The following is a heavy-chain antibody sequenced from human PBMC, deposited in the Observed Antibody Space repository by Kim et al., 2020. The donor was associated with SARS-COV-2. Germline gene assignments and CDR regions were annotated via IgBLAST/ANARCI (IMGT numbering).Heavy chain of an antibody. CDR2: INHSGST. V-gene: IGHV4-34*01. CDR1: GGSFSGYY. CDR3: AKGRSSSSSLLHY. Sequence: SETLSLTCAVYGGSFSGYYWSWIRRPPGKGLEWIGEINHSGSTNYNPSLKSRVSISVDTSKKQFSLKVSSVTAADTAVYYCAKGRSSSSSLLHYWGQGT. J-gene: IGHJ4*02. D-gene: IGHD6-6*01.